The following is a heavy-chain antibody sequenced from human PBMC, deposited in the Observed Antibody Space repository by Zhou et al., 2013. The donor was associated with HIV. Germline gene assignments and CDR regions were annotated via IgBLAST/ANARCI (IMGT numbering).Heavy chain of an antibody. CDR3: GRLLTRGSSSFYFDY. Sequence: QVQLQESGPGLVKPSETLSLTCSVSGGSISSSNSYWGWIRQPPGKGLEWIGTIYYSGSTYYNPSLRSRVTISVDTSNNQFSLKLSSVTAADTAVYYCGRLLTRGSSSFYFDYWGQGTLVTVSS. V-gene: IGHV4-39*01. CDR1: GGSISSSNSY. J-gene: IGHJ4*02. CDR2: IYYSGST. D-gene: IGHD6-6*01.